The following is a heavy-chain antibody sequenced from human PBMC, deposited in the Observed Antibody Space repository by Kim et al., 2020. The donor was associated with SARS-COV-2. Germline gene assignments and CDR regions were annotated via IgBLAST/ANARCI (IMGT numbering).Heavy chain of an antibody. CDR2: IYYSGIT. V-gene: IGHV4-59*01. Sequence: SETLSLTCSVSGGSISSYYWSWIRQPPEKGLEWIGYIYYSGITKYNPSLKSRVTISVDTSKNQFSLKLSSVTAADTAVYYCARGDCSGGSCYPEYFHHWG. J-gene: IGHJ1*01. D-gene: IGHD2-15*01. CDR3: ARGDCSGGSCYPEYFHH. CDR1: GGSISSYY.